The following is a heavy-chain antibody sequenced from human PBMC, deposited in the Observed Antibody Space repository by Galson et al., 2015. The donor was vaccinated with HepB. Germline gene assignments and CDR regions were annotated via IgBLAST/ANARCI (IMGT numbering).Heavy chain of an antibody. D-gene: IGHD6-19*01. CDR3: AKSFSSGWSPELDY. Sequence: SLRLSCAASGFTFSSYAMSWVRQAPGKGLEWVSAISGSGGSTYYADSVKGRFTISRDNSKNTLYLQMNSLRAEDTAVYYCAKSFSSGWSPELDYWGQGTLVTVSS. CDR1: GFTFSSYA. J-gene: IGHJ4*02. CDR2: ISGSGGST. V-gene: IGHV3-23*01.